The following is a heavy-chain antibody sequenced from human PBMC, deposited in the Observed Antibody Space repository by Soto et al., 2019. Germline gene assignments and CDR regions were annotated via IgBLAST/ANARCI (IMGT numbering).Heavy chain of an antibody. D-gene: IGHD2-15*01. CDR1: GYTFTSYA. J-gene: IGHJ6*03. CDR2: INAGNGNT. V-gene: IGHV1-3*01. Sequence: ASVKVSCKASGYTFTSYAMHWVRQAPGQRLEWMGWINAGNGNTKYSQKFQGRVTITRDTSASTAYMELSSLRSEDTAVYYCARGYCSGGSCDIDYYYYYYMDVWGKGTTVTVSS. CDR3: ARGYCSGGSCDIDYYYYYYMDV.